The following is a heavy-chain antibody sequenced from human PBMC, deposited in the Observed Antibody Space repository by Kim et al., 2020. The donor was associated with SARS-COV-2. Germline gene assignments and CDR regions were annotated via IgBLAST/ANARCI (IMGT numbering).Heavy chain of an antibody. CDR3: AKGGYYYIDAFDI. D-gene: IGHD3-22*01. CDR1: GFTFGDYA. CDR2: ISWNSGSI. V-gene: IGHV3-9*01. Sequence: GGSLRLSCAASGFTFGDYAMHWVRQAPGKGLEWVSGISWNSGSIGYADSVKGRFTISRDNAKNSLYLQMNSLRAEDTALYYCAKGGYYYIDAFDIWGQGTMVTVSS. J-gene: IGHJ3*02.